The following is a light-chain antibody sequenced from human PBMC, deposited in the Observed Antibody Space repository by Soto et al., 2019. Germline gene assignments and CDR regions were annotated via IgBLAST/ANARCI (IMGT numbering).Light chain of an antibody. V-gene: IGKV1-5*01. CDR1: QSIGDS. Sequence: DIQITQSPSTLSASVGDRVTITCRASQSIGDSLAWYQQKPGKAPYLLISDVSSLERGVPSRFSGSGSGTEFTLTISSMQPDDFATFYCQQYNGYSRTFGQGTKVDNK. CDR2: DVS. J-gene: IGKJ1*01. CDR3: QQYNGYSRT.